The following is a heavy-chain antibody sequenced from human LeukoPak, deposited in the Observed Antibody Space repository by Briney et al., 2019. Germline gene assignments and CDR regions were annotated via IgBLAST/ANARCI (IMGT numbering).Heavy chain of an antibody. CDR1: GFPFSSYN. J-gene: IGHJ4*02. V-gene: IGHV3-48*02. Sequence: PGGSLRLSCVGSGFPFSSYNMNWVRQAPGKGLEWVSYIGSSSSSIYYADSVKGRFTISSDNAKNSLYLQMNSLRDEDTAVYSCARAMYYFEYWGQGTLVTVSS. CDR2: IGSSSSSI. CDR3: ARAMYYFEY.